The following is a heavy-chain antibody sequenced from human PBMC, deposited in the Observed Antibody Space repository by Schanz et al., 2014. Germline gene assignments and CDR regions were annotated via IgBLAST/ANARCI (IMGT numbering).Heavy chain of an antibody. D-gene: IGHD2-15*01. CDR2: ISPSSSYI. J-gene: IGHJ6*02. CDR3: ARVELSVYYYAMDV. CDR1: GFTFSSYN. V-gene: IGHV3-21*02. Sequence: EVQLVESGGGLVRPGDSLRLSCAASGFTFSSYNINWVRQAPGKGLEYISSISPSSSYIYYADSVKGRFTISRDNAKNSLYLQMNSLRAEDAAVYYCARVELSVYYYAMDVWGQGTMVTVS.